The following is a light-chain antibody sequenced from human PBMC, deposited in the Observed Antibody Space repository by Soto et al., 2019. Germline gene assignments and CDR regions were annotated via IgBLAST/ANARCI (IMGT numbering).Light chain of an antibody. V-gene: IGLV2-23*03. CDR3: YSYATYSTFVV. J-gene: IGLJ2*01. CDR1: SNDIKNYNL. CDR2: EGS. Sequence: QAVLTQPASVSGSPGQSITISCTGTSNDIKNYNLVSWYQQHPGKAPKLMIYEGSKRPSGVSNRFSGSKSGTTASLTISGLQAEDEADYYCYSYATYSTFVVFGGGTKVTVL.